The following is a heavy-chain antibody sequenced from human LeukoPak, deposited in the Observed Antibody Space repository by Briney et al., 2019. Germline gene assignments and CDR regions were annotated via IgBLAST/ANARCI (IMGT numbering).Heavy chain of an antibody. CDR3: AREIVVVSDAFDI. J-gene: IGHJ3*02. CDR2: INSDGSST. D-gene: IGHD3-22*01. CDR1: GFTFSSYW. Sequence: GGSLRLSCATSGFTFSSYWMHWVRQAPGKGLVWVSRINSDGSSTRYADSVKGRFTISRDNAKNTLYLQMNSLRAEDTAVYYCAREIVVVSDAFDIWGQGTMVTVSS. V-gene: IGHV3-74*01.